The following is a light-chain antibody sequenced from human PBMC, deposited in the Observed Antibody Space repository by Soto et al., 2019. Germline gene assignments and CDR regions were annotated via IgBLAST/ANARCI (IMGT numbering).Light chain of an antibody. Sequence: QSVLTQPASVSGSAGQSITISCTGTTSFVGTYNYVSWYQQHPGKAPKLIIYEVRERPSGVPDRFSGSKSGNTASLTVSGLQAEDEADYYCRSYAGSDSFVFGTGTKVTVL. CDR3: RSYAGSDSFV. CDR2: EVR. J-gene: IGLJ1*01. V-gene: IGLV2-8*01. CDR1: TSFVGTYNY.